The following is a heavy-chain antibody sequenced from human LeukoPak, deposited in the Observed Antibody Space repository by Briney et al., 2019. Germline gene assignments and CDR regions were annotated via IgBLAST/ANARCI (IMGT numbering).Heavy chain of an antibody. CDR1: GGTFSSYA. CDR2: IIPIFGTA. CDR3: ARNYYDSSGYANNWFDP. Sequence: GASVKVSCKASGGTFSSYAISWVRQAPGQGVEWMGGIIPIFGTANYAQKFQGRVTITTDESTSTAYMELSSLRSEDTAVHYCARNYYDSSGYANNWFDPWGQGTLVTVSS. J-gene: IGHJ5*02. D-gene: IGHD3-22*01. V-gene: IGHV1-69*05.